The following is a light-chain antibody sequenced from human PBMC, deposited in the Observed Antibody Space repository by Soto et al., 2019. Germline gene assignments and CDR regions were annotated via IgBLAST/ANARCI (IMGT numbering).Light chain of an antibody. Sequence: QSVLTQPPSVSAAPGQKVTISCSGSSSNIGNDYVSWYQQLPGAAPKLIIYEVTDRPSGVSNRFSGSKSGNTASLTISGLQDEDEAEYYCSSYTNINTRACVFGTGTKVTVL. CDR3: SSYTNINTRACV. J-gene: IGLJ1*01. CDR2: EVT. V-gene: IGLV1-51*01. CDR1: SSNIGNDY.